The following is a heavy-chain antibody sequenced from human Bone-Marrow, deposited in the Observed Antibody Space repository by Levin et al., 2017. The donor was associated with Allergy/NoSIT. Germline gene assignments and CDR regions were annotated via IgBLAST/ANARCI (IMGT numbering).Heavy chain of an antibody. CDR2: IYYSGST. Sequence: MSSETLSLTCTVSGGSISSYYWSWIRQPPGKGLEWIGYIYYSGSTNYNPSLKSRVTISVDTSKNQFSLKLSSVTAADTAVYYCARLTGIAAAVGWFDPWGQGTLVTVSS. J-gene: IGHJ5*02. CDR3: ARLTGIAAAVGWFDP. V-gene: IGHV4-59*01. D-gene: IGHD6-13*01. CDR1: GGSISSYY.